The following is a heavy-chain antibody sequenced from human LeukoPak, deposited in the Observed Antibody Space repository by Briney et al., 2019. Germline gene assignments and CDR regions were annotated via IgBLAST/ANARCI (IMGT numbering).Heavy chain of an antibody. V-gene: IGHV4-59*01. CDR1: GGSISSYC. D-gene: IGHD6-6*01. CDR2: IYYSGST. J-gene: IGHJ5*02. Sequence: SETLSLTCTVSGGSISSYCWSWIRQPPGKGLEWIGYIYYSGSTNYNPSLKSRVTISVDTSKNQFSLKLSSVTAADTAVYYCARDRMPYSSSSWFDPWGQGTLVTVSS. CDR3: ARDRMPYSSSSWFDP.